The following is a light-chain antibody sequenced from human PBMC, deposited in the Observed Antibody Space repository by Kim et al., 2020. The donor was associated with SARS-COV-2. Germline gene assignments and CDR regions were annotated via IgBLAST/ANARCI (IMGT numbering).Light chain of an antibody. J-gene: IGKJ4*01. CDR3: QEYKSYPLN. Sequence: DIQMTQSPSTLSASVGDRVTITCRASQSISGCLAWYQQKPGKAPKLLIYKASSLESGVPSRFSGSGSGTEFTLTISSLQPDDFATYYCQEYKSYPLNFGGGTKLEI. CDR1: QSISGC. CDR2: KAS. V-gene: IGKV1-5*03.